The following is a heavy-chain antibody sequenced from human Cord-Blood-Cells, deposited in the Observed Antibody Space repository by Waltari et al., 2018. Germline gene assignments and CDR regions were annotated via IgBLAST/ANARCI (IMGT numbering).Heavy chain of an antibody. CDR1: GGSISSSSYY. J-gene: IGHJ2*01. CDR2: IYYSVST. V-gene: IGHV4-39*01. Sequence: QLQLQESGPGLVKPSETLSLTCTVPGGSISSSSYYRGWIRQPPGKGLEWIGSIYYSVSTYYNPSLKSRVTISVDTSKNQFSLKLSSVTAADTAVYYCARLTRPDYDILTGYWYFDLWGRGTLVTVSS. D-gene: IGHD3-9*01. CDR3: ARLTRPDYDILTGYWYFDL.